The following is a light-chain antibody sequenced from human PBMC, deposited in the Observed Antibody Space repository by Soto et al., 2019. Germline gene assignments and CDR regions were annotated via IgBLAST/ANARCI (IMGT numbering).Light chain of an antibody. J-gene: IGLJ2*01. V-gene: IGLV2-14*03. Sequence: QSALTQPASVSGSPGQSITISCTGTSSDVGRYNYVSWFQQHPGKAPKLIIYDVNNRPSGVSNRFSGSKSDSTASLTISGLQAEDEADYYCNSYSSSSTLLVFGGGTKLTVL. CDR3: NSYSSSSTLLV. CDR1: SSDVGRYNY. CDR2: DVN.